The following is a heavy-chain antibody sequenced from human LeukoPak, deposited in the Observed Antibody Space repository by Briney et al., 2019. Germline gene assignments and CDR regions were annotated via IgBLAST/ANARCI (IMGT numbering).Heavy chain of an antibody. Sequence: ASVKVSCKASGYSFTGYYMHWVRQAPGQGLEWMGWIKPNSGGTNYAQKFQGRVTMTRDTSISTAYMELSRLRSDDTAVNSCAGIAAAGPGNCDHWGQGTLVTVS. CDR3: AGIAAAGPGNCDH. J-gene: IGHJ4*02. CDR1: GYSFTGYY. D-gene: IGHD6-13*01. CDR2: IKPNSGGT. V-gene: IGHV1-2*02.